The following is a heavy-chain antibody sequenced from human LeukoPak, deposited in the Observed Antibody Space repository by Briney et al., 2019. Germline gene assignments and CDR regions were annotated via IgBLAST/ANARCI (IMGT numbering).Heavy chain of an antibody. D-gene: IGHD6-6*01. CDR2: ISSSSSYI. CDR1: GFTFSSYS. Sequence: GGPLRLSCAASGFTFSSYSMNWVRQAPGKGLEWVSSISSSSSYIYYADSVKGRFTISRDNAKNSLYLQMNSLRAEDTAVYYCARDLRGQQLVQAYWGQGTLVTVSS. CDR3: ARDLRGQQLVQAY. V-gene: IGHV3-21*01. J-gene: IGHJ4*02.